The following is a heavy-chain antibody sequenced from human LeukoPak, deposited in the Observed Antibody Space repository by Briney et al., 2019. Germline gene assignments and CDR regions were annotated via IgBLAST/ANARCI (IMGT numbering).Heavy chain of an antibody. CDR1: GFTFSNYW. Sequence: GGSLRLSCVASGFTFSNYWMSWVRQAPGKGLEWVSYISGSSSAINYADSVKGRFTISRDNAKNSLYLQMNSLRAGDTAVYYCATYSGYDRIFDYWGQGTLVTVSS. CDR3: ATYSGYDRIFDY. V-gene: IGHV3-48*01. D-gene: IGHD5-12*01. CDR2: ISGSSSAI. J-gene: IGHJ4*02.